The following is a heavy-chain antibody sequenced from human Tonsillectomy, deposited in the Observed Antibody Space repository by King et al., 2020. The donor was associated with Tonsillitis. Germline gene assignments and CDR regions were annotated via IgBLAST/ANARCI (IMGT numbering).Heavy chain of an antibody. Sequence: VQLVESVGALVQPGGSLRLACAASGFTFGRYWMSWVRQAPGKGLALVANKNLDGSQKYSLDSVKGRFTISRDNAKDSLYLQMNSLRAEDTAIYYCARDWGGFSKNFDYWGQGALVTVSS. D-gene: IGHD3-16*01. V-gene: IGHV3-7*03. J-gene: IGHJ4*02. CDR1: GFTFGRYW. CDR3: ARDWGGFSKNFDY. CDR2: KNLDGSQK.